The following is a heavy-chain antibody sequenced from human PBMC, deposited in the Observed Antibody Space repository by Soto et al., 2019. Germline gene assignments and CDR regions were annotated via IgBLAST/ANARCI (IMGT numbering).Heavy chain of an antibody. V-gene: IGHV3-23*01. D-gene: IGHD2-2*01. CDR3: AKDDRQYQPYY. CDR2: ISGSGGST. J-gene: IGHJ4*02. CDR1: GFTFSSYA. Sequence: GVSLRLSCAASGFTFSSYAMSWVRQAPGKGLEWVSAISGSGGSTYYADSVKGRFTISRDNSKNTLYLQMNSLRAEDMAVYYCAKDDRQYQPYYWGQGTLVTVSS.